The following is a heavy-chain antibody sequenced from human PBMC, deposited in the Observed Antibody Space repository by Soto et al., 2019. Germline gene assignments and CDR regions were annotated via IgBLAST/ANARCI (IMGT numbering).Heavy chain of an antibody. V-gene: IGHV4-31*03. J-gene: IGHJ3*02. CDR2: IYYTGST. Sequence: QVQLQESGPGLVKPSQTLSLTCTVSGGFISSGGYYWSWIRQHPGKGLEWIGYIYYTGSTSYNPSLKSRVTMSVDTSKNQFSLKLTSVTAADTAVYYCAKPKNWGYTHAAFDIWGRGTMVTVSS. CDR3: AKPKNWGYTHAAFDI. D-gene: IGHD7-27*01. CDR1: GGFISSGGYY.